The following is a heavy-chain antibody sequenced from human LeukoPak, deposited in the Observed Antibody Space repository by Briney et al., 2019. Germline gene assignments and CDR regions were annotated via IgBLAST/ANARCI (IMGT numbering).Heavy chain of an antibody. CDR2: IIPILGIA. V-gene: IGHV1-69*04. Sequence: ALVKVSCKASGGTFSSYAISWVRQAPGQGLEWMGRIIPILGIANYAQKFQGRVTITADKSTSTAYMELSSLRSEDTAVYYCARDSGSYYYWGQGTLVTVSS. CDR3: ARDSGSYYY. J-gene: IGHJ4*02. D-gene: IGHD3-10*01. CDR1: GGTFSSYA.